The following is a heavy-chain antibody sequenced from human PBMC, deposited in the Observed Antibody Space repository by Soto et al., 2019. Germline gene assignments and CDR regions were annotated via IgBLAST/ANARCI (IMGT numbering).Heavy chain of an antibody. J-gene: IGHJ3*02. D-gene: IGHD3-22*01. CDR3: ARTYDSGPNSGGYAFDI. Sequence: QVQLQESGPGLVKPSETLSFTCTVSGDSINSYYWSWIRQPPGKGLEWIAYFYKSGTTNYNPSLKSRVTSSVDTSKNQFSLKLSSVTAADTAVYYCARTYDSGPNSGGYAFDIWGQGTMLTVSS. CDR1: GDSINSYY. V-gene: IGHV4-59*01. CDR2: FYKSGTT.